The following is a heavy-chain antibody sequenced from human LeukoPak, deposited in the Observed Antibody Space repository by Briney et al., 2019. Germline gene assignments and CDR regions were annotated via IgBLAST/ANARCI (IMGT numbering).Heavy chain of an antibody. CDR2: KWYDESNK. D-gene: IGHD5-12*01. CDR1: GFTFSSYG. J-gene: IGHJ4*02. V-gene: IGHV3-33*01. CDR3: VSEWPYYFDY. Sequence: PGGSLRLSCAASGFTFSSYGMHWVRQAPGKGLEWVAVKWYDESNKYYADSVKGRFTISSDSSKNTVYLQMNSLRAEDTAVYYCVSEWPYYFDYWGQGTLVTVSS.